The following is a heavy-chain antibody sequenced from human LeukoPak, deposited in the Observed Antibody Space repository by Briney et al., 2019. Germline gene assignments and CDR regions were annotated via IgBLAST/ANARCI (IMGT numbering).Heavy chain of an antibody. CDR3: AKARRGLRLGESDY. CDR1: GFTFTDYA. J-gene: IGHJ4*02. CDR2: ISGSGDNT. V-gene: IGHV3-23*01. Sequence: GGSLRLSCAASGFTFTDYAMNWVRQAPGKGLEWVSRISGSGDNTYHTDSVKGRFTISRDNSKNTVLLQMNSLRADDTAVYYCAKARRGLRLGESDYWGQGTLVTVSS. D-gene: IGHD3-16*01.